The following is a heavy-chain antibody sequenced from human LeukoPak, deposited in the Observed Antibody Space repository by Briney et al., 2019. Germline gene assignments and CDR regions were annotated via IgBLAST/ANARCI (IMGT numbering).Heavy chain of an antibody. CDR3: ASGPPFLKYFEY. V-gene: IGHV3-23*01. CDR2: ISVGAEYI. CDR1: GFTFSTYV. J-gene: IGHJ4*02. Sequence: PGGSLRLSCAASGFTFSTYVMNWFRQAPGKGLEWVSTISVGAEYIFYADSVKDRFTISRDDSNNALYLQMHSLRAEDTALYYCASGPPFLKYFEYWGQGTLVTVSS. D-gene: IGHD3-3*01.